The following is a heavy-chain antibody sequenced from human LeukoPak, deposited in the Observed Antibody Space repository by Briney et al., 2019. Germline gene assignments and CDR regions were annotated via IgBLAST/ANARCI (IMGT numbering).Heavy chain of an antibody. CDR3: ARGRGYSYGYHFDY. D-gene: IGHD5-18*01. CDR1: GGSISSSSYY. J-gene: IGHJ4*02. V-gene: IGHV4-39*07. CDR2: IYYSGST. Sequence: SETLSLTCTVSGGSISSSSYYWGWIRQPPGKGLEWIGSIYYSGSTYYNPSLKSRVTISVDTSKNQFSLKLSSVTAADTAVYYCARGRGYSYGYHFDYWGQGTLVTVSS.